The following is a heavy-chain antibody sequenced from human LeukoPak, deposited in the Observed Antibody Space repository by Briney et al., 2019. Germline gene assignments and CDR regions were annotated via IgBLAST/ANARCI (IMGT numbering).Heavy chain of an antibody. J-gene: IGHJ4*02. CDR2: INPNSGGT. CDR1: GYTFTGYD. D-gene: IGHD6-6*01. V-gene: IGHV1-2*02. CDR3: AREAIAARRRGFDY. Sequence: ASVKVSCKASGYTFTGYDMHWVRQAPGQGLEWMGWINPNSGGTNYAQKFQGRVTMTRDTSISTAYMELSRLRSDDTAVYYCAREAIAARRRGFDYWGQGTLVTVSS.